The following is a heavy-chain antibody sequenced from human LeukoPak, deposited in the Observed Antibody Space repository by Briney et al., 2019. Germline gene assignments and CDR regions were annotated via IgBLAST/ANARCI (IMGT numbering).Heavy chain of an antibody. Sequence: GGSLRLSCAASGFTFSSYGMHWVRQAPGKGLEWVAVIWYDGSNKYYADSVKGRFTISRDNAKNSLYLQMNSLRAEDTAVYYCGRGSGWIFNYWGQGTLVTVSS. CDR1: GFTFSSYG. D-gene: IGHD6-19*01. CDR3: GRGSGWIFNY. CDR2: IWYDGSNK. J-gene: IGHJ4*02. V-gene: IGHV3-33*03.